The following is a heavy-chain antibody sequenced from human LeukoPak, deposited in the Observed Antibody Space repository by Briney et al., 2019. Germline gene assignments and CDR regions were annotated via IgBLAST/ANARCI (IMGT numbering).Heavy chain of an antibody. CDR1: GYSFTSYW. V-gene: IGHV5-51*01. Sequence: GESLKISCKGSGYSFTSYWIGWVRQMPGKGLEWMGIIYPGDTDTTYSPSFQGQVTISADKSISTAYLQWSSLKASDTAMYYCARRLAVYSSSCDDAFDIWGQGTMVTVSS. CDR2: IYPGDTDT. CDR3: ARRLAVYSSSCDDAFDI. J-gene: IGHJ3*02. D-gene: IGHD6-13*01.